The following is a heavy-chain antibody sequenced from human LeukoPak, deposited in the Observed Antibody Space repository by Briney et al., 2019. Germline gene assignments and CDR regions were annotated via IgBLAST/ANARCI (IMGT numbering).Heavy chain of an antibody. V-gene: IGHV3-48*01. CDR1: GFTFSSYS. J-gene: IGHJ4*02. CDR2: ISTNGITM. CDR3: ASRFDY. Sequence: GGSLRLSCAASGFTFSSYSMNWVRQAPGKGLEWVSYISTNGITMYYADSVKGRFTISRDNAKNSLYLQMNSLRAEDTAVYYCASRFDYWGQETLVTVSS.